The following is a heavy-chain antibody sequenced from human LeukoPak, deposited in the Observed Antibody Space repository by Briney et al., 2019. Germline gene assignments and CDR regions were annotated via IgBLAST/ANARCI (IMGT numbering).Heavy chain of an antibody. CDR3: ARDAPYNWNDEGAYYFDY. Sequence: GGSLRLSCADSGVSLRSYSMNWGRQAPGKRLGWVSSIISSSSYIYYADSVKGRFTISRDNAKNSLYLQMNSLRAEDTAVYYCARDAPYNWNDEGAYYFDYWGQGTLVTVSS. CDR2: IISSSSYI. D-gene: IGHD1-20*01. V-gene: IGHV3-21*01. J-gene: IGHJ4*02. CDR1: GVSLRSYS.